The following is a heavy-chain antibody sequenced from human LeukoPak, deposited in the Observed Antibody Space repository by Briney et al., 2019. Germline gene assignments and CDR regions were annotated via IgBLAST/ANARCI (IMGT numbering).Heavy chain of an antibody. D-gene: IGHD4/OR15-4a*01. CDR3: ARRAGAYSHPYDY. Sequence: SETLSLTCTVSGGSVSNYYWSWIRQSPGKGLEWIGYIYYTETSYNPSLKSRATISADTSKNQFSLKLYSVTAADTAVYYCARRAGAYSHPYDYWGQGTLVTVSS. V-gene: IGHV4-59*02. CDR2: IYYTET. J-gene: IGHJ4*02. CDR1: GGSVSNYY.